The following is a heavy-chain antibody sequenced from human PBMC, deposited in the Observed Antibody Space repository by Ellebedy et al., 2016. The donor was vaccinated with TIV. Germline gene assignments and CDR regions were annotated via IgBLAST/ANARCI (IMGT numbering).Heavy chain of an antibody. Sequence: GESLKISCVASGFTFDTYGMHWVRQAPGKGLEWVALVSYDGTNKFYAESVKGRFTISRDNSNNTLYLEMNSLRSEDTAVYYCARIQMDGDSFDYWGQGTLVTVSS. J-gene: IGHJ4*02. CDR2: VSYDGTNK. V-gene: IGHV3-30*03. CDR1: GFTFDTYG. D-gene: IGHD5-18*01. CDR3: ARIQMDGDSFDY.